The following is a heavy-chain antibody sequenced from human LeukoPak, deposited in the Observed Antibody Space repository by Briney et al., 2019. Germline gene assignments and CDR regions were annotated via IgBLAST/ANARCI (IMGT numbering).Heavy chain of an antibody. V-gene: IGHV4-59*01. J-gene: IGHJ4*02. Sequence: GSLRLSCAASEFTFTSYELNWVRQAPGKGLEWIGYIYYSGSTNYNPSLKSRVTISVDTSKNQFSLKLSSVTAADTAVYYCARDGDYGDFDYWGQGTLVTVSS. CDR3: ARDGDYGDFDY. CDR2: IYYSGST. D-gene: IGHD4-17*01. CDR1: EFTFTSYE.